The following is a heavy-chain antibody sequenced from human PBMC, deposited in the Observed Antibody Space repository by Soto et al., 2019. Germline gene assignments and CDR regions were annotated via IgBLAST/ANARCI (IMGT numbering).Heavy chain of an antibody. CDR1: GFMFSTYG. J-gene: IGHJ4*02. CDR3: AKDHTQCFGGSCRYYFAS. V-gene: IGHV3-30*18. Sequence: QVQLVESGGGVVQPGRSLRLSCAASGFMFSTYGMHWVRQAPGKGLEWVAVISYDEKNRNYADSVKGRFTISRDNSKNTLYLQMNSLRAEDTAVYYCAKDHTQCFGGSCRYYFASWGQGTLVTVSS. D-gene: IGHD2-15*01. CDR2: ISYDEKNR.